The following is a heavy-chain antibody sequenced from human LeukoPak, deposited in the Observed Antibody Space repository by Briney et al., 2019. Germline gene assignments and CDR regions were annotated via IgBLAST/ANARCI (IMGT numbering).Heavy chain of an antibody. CDR2: IYYSGST. V-gene: IGHV4-59*01. D-gene: IGHD3-10*01. CDR3: ARELSGSSDY. J-gene: IGHJ4*02. CDR1: GGSISSYY. Sequence: SETLSLTCTVSGGSISSYYWSWIRQPPGKGLEWIGYIYYSGSTNYNPSLKSRVTISVDTSKNQFPLKLSSVTAADTAVYYCARELSGSSDYWGQGTLVTVSS.